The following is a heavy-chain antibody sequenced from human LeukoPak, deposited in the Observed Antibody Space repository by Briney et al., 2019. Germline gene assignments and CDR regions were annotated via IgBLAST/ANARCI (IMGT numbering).Heavy chain of an antibody. J-gene: IGHJ2*01. CDR3: ARGRGGSFPYWYFDL. Sequence: SEILSLTCTVSGGSISSGSYYWNWIRQPAGKGLEWIGRLYSSGSTNYNPSLKSRVTISVDTSENQFSLKLSSVTAADTAVYYCARGRGGSFPYWYFDLWGRGTLVTVSS. V-gene: IGHV4-61*02. CDR1: GGSISSGSYY. CDR2: LYSSGST. D-gene: IGHD2-15*01.